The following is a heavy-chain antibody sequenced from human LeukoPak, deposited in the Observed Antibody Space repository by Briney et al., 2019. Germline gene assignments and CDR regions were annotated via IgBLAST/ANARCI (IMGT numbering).Heavy chain of an antibody. CDR1: GYTFTSYG. D-gene: IGHD2-2*03. Sequence: ASVKVSCKASGYTFTSYGISWVRQAPGRGLEWMGWISAYNGNTNYAQKLQGRVTMTTDTSTSTAYMELRSLRSDDTAVYYCARDHLDIVVVPAAMYYWGQGTLVTVSS. V-gene: IGHV1-18*01. CDR2: ISAYNGNT. J-gene: IGHJ4*02. CDR3: ARDHLDIVVVPAAMYY.